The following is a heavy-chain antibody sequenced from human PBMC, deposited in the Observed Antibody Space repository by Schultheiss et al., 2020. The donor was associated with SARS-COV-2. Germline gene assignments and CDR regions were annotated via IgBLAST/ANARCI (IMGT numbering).Heavy chain of an antibody. CDR3: ARGGSWFGELFGLDY. CDR2: INAGNGNT. Sequence: ASVKVSCKASGYTFTSYAMHWVRQAPGQRLEWMGWINAGNGNTKYSQKFQGRVTITRDTSASTAYMELSSLRSDDTAVYYCARGGSWFGELFGLDYWGQGTLVTVSS. V-gene: IGHV1-3*01. D-gene: IGHD3-10*01. CDR1: GYTFTSYA. J-gene: IGHJ4*02.